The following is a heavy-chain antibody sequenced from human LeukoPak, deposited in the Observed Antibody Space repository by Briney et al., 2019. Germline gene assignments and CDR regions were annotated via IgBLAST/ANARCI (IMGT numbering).Heavy chain of an antibody. J-gene: IGHJ4*02. CDR2: RHQSGTT. V-gene: IGHV4-39*01. D-gene: IGHD1-26*01. CDR1: GGSISNSGYY. CDR3: ARQVRDPYYPFDPRCFDS. Sequence: ETLCLTCTVSGGSISNSGYYCAWIRQPPGMGLEWIGSRHQSGTTHYNLSLKRRVTISVDTPNNQCSLKLRSVTASDTALYFCARQVRDPYYPFDPRCFDSWGQGTQVAVSS.